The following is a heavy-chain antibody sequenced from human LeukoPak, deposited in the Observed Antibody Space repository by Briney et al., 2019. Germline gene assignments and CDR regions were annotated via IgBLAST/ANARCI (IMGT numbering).Heavy chain of an antibody. Sequence: PGGSLRLSCAASGFTFRTYGMSWVRQAPGKGLEWVSAIADTGSDTYYADSVKGRFTISRDNSKNTLHLQMNSLTADDTAIYFCAKRVPYSSSSVYFDSWGQGTLVTVSS. D-gene: IGHD6-6*01. V-gene: IGHV3-23*01. CDR2: IADTGSDT. J-gene: IGHJ4*02. CDR1: GFTFRTYG. CDR3: AKRVPYSSSSVYFDS.